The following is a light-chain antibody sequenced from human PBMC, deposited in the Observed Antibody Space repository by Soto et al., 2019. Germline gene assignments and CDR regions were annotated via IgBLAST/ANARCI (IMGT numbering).Light chain of an antibody. CDR1: SSNIGAGFD. J-gene: IGLJ2*01. V-gene: IGLV1-40*01. Sequence: QSVLTQPPSASGTPGQGVIISCSGTSSNIGAGFDVHWYQQLPGTAPKLLIYDNSNRPSGVPDRFSGSKSGTSASLAITGLQAEDGTDYYCQSYDSRLSAVVFGGGTKLTVL. CDR2: DNS. CDR3: QSYDSRLSAVV.